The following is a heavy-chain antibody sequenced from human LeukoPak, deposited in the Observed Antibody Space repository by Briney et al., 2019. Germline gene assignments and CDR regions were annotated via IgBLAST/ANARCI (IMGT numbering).Heavy chain of an antibody. V-gene: IGHV3-23*01. J-gene: IGHJ4*02. CDR3: AKAPADPPYCGGDCYFDY. D-gene: IGHD2-21*02. CDR1: GFTFSSYA. Sequence: GGSLRLSCAASGFTFSSYAMSWVRQAPGKGLEWVSAISGSGGSTYYADSVKGRFTISRDNSKNTLYLQMNSLRAEDTAVYYCAKAPADPPYCGGDCYFDYWGQGTLVTVSS. CDR2: ISGSGGST.